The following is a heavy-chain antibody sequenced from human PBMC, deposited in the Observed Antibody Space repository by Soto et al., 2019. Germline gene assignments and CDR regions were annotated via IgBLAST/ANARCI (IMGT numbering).Heavy chain of an antibody. V-gene: IGHV1-69*06. J-gene: IGHJ5*02. CDR2: ITPVTDTP. CDR1: GGTFSSHA. CDR3: ARGNKGPGHYGPGSQGWYGP. D-gene: IGHD3-10*01. Sequence: QVQLVQSGPEVKKPGSSVKVSCKVSGGTFSSHAINWLRQAPGQGLEWMGVITPVTDTPNNAEKFQGRVTITADKSTTTVYMELSSLTLDDTAVYFCARGNKGPGHYGPGSQGWYGPWGQGTLVTVSS.